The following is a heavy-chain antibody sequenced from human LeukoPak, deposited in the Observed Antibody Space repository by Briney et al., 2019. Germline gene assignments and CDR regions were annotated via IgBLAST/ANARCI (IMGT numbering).Heavy chain of an antibody. CDR3: AKGVVARETTTH. CDR1: GFTFSSYA. V-gene: IGHV3-30*04. Sequence: GGSLRLSCAASGFTFSSYAMHWVRQAPGKGLEWVAVISYDGSNKYYADSVKGRFTISRDNSKNTLYLQMNSLRAEDTAVYYCAKGVVARETTTHWGQGTLVTVSS. J-gene: IGHJ4*02. D-gene: IGHD1/OR15-1a*01. CDR2: ISYDGSNK.